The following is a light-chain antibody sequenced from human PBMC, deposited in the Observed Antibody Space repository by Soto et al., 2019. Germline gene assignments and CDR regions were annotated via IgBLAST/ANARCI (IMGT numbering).Light chain of an antibody. CDR3: QQCDNWPPT. CDR1: QSVSSN. Sequence: EIVMTQSPATLSVSRGETSALSCWASQSVSSNLAWYQQRPGQAPRLLFFGASTRATGIPARFSGSGSGTGFTLTISSLQSEDFAVYYCQQCDNWPPTFGQGTKVDIK. CDR2: GAS. V-gene: IGKV3-15*01. J-gene: IGKJ1*01.